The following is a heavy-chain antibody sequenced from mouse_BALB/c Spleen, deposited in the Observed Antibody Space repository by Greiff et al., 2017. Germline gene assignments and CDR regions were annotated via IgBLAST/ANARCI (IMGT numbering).Heavy chain of an antibody. D-gene: IGHD2-4*01. Sequence: VKLMESGAELMKPGASVKISCKATGYTFSSYWIEWVKQRPGHGLEWIGEILPGSGSTNYNEKFKGKATFTADTSSNTAYMQLSSLTSEDSAVYYCARNAYYDYDAGDYYAMDYWGQGTSVTVSS. V-gene: IGHV1-9*01. CDR2: ILPGSGST. CDR3: ARNAYYDYDAGDYYAMDY. J-gene: IGHJ4*01. CDR1: GYTFSSYW.